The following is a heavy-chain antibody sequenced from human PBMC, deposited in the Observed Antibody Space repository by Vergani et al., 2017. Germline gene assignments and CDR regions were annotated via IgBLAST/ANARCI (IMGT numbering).Heavy chain of an antibody. D-gene: IGHD3-10*01. Sequence: QITLKESGPALVKPTQTLTLTCTFSGFSLTTSGEGVGWIRQPPGKALEWLAVIYWNDDKCYSPSLKRRLTITKDNSKNQVVLTVTNMDPVDTATYYCVHSPSVVRGHSNGIDYYYYFGFDVWGQGTAVTVSS. V-gene: IGHV2-5*01. CDR3: VHSPSVVRGHSNGIDYYYYFGFDV. J-gene: IGHJ6*02. CDR1: GFSLTTSGEG. CDR2: IYWNDDK.